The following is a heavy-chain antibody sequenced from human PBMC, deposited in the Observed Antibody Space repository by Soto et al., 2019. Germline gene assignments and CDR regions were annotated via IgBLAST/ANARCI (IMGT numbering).Heavy chain of an antibody. Sequence: QVQLVESGGGVVQPGRSLRLSCAASGFTFSSYGMHWVRQAPGKGLEWVAVISYDGSNKYYADSVKGRFTISRDNSKNARYLQMNSRRAEDTYVYDCAKWGGYDSSDYWGQGTLVTVSS. J-gene: IGHJ4*02. CDR1: GFTFSSYG. CDR3: AKWGGYDSSDY. V-gene: IGHV3-30*18. CDR2: ISYDGSNK. D-gene: IGHD5-12*01.